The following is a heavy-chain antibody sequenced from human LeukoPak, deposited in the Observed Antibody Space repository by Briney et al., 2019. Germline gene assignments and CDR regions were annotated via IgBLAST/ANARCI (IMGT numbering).Heavy chain of an antibody. Sequence: ASVKVSCKASGYTFTGYYMHWVRQAPGQGLEWMGWINPNSGGTNYAQKFQGRVTITADKSTSTAYMELSSLRSEDTAVYYCARGRGDYDLNYYYYMDVWGKGTTVTVSS. D-gene: IGHD4-17*01. J-gene: IGHJ6*03. V-gene: IGHV1-2*02. CDR3: ARGRGDYDLNYYYYMDV. CDR1: GYTFTGYY. CDR2: INPNSGGT.